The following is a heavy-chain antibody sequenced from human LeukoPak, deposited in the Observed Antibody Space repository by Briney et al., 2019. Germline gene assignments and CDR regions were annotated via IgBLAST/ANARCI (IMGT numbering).Heavy chain of an antibody. CDR3: TTAYYDFWSGYYRFDY. CDR2: IKSKTDGGTT. CDR1: GFTFSNAW. J-gene: IGHJ4*02. V-gene: IGHV3-15*01. D-gene: IGHD3-3*01. Sequence: GGSLRLSCAASGFTFSNAWMSWVRQAPGKGLEWVGRIKSKTDGGTTEYAAPVKGRFTISRDDSKNTLYLQMNSLKTEDTAVYYCTTAYYDFWSGYYRFDYWGQGTLVTVSS.